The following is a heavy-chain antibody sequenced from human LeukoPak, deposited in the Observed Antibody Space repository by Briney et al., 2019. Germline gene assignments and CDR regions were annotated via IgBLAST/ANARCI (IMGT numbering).Heavy chain of an antibody. J-gene: IGHJ6*03. Sequence: PGGSLRLSCAASGFTFSSYWMHWVRQAPGKGLVWVSRINTDGSSTSYADSVKGRFTISRDNAKNTLYLQMNSLRAEDTAVYYCARGILEWLLPYYYYMDVWGKGTTVTVSS. CDR3: ARGILEWLLPYYYYMDV. V-gene: IGHV3-74*01. CDR1: GFTFSSYW. CDR2: INTDGSST. D-gene: IGHD3-3*01.